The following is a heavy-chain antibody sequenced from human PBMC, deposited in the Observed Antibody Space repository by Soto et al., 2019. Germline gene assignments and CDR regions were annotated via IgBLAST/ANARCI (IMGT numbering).Heavy chain of an antibody. V-gene: IGHV1-58*01. CDR3: AAAPLQLGGIIWFAP. CDR1: GFPFTSSA. Sequence: SVQVSCTASGFPFTSSAVQWVRQARGQRLEWIGWIVVGSGNTNYAQKFQERVTITRDMSTSTAYMELSSLRSEDTAVYYCAAAPLQLGGIIWFAPWGQGTRVTLDS. J-gene: IGHJ5*02. D-gene: IGHD5-18*01. CDR2: IVVGSGNT.